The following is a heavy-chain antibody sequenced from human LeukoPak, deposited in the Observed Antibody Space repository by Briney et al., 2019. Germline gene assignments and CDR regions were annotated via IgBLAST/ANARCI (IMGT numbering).Heavy chain of an antibody. J-gene: IGHJ4*02. V-gene: IGHV3-7*04. D-gene: IGHD6-13*01. CDR2: IKQDGSEK. Sequence: PGGSLRPSCAASGFSFSSYWMTWVRQAPGKGLEWVANIKQDGSEKYYVDSVKGRFTISRDNAKNSLYLQMNSLRAEDTGVYYCARDLEGFSWYDYWGQGTLVTV. CDR1: GFSFSSYW. CDR3: ARDLEGFSWYDY.